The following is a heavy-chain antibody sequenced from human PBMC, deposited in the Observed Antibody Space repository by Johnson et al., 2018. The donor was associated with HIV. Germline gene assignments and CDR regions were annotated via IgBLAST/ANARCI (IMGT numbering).Heavy chain of an antibody. V-gene: IGHV3-15*01. CDR2: IKSKTDGGTT. CDR1: GFTFSNAW. CDR3: ARDHVIGPSFDAFDI. J-gene: IGHJ3*02. Sequence: VQLVESGGGLVKPGGSLRLSCAASGFTFSNAWMSWVRQTPGKGLEWVGRIKSKTDGGTTDYAAPVKGRFTISRDDSKHTLYLQMNSLRAEGTAVYYCARDHVIGPSFDAFDIWGQGTMVTVSS. D-gene: IGHD3-22*01.